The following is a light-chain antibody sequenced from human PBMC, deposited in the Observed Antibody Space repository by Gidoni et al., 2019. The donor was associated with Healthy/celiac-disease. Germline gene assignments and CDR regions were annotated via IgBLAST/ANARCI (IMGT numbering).Light chain of an antibody. J-gene: IGKJ1*01. V-gene: IGKV3-11*01. CDR3: QQRSNWPRT. Sequence: EIVLTQSPATLSLSPGERATLSCRASQSVSSYVAWYHKKPGQAPRLLIYDASNRATGIPARFSGSGSGTDFTLTISSLEPEDFAVYYCQQRSNWPRTFGQGTKVEIK. CDR1: QSVSSY. CDR2: DAS.